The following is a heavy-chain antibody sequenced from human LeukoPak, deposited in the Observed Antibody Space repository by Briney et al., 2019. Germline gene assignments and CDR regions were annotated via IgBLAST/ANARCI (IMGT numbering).Heavy chain of an antibody. CDR2: ISYDGSNK. CDR1: GFTFSSYA. J-gene: IGHJ4*02. D-gene: IGHD6-13*01. CDR3: ARGGAAAAGTVDY. Sequence: GGSLRLSCAASGFTFSSYAMHWVRQAPGKGLEWVAVISYDGSNKYYADSVKGRFTISRDNSKNTLYLQMNSLRAEDTAVYYCARGGAAAAGTVDYWGQGTLVTVSS. V-gene: IGHV3-30*04.